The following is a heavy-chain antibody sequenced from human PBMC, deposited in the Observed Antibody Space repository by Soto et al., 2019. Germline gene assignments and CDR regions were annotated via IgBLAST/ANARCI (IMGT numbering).Heavy chain of an antibody. V-gene: IGHV1-18*01. CDR2: INVYNGNT. CDR3: ARAIAGGYGHTTLDY. Sequence: QVQLVQSGAEVKKPGASVKVSCKASDYTFTHYGITWVRQAPGQGLEWMGWINVYNGNTDYAHNVQGRVTVTTDTSTITAYMEVRSLIFDDTAVYDCARAIAGGYGHTTLDYWGQGTLDTVSS. D-gene: IGHD5-18*01. CDR1: DYTFTHYG. J-gene: IGHJ4*02.